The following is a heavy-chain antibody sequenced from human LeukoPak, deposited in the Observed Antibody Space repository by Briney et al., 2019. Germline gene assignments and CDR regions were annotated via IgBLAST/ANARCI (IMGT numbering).Heavy chain of an antibody. CDR1: GGSISSGDYY. J-gene: IGHJ5*02. V-gene: IGHV4-30-4*08. CDR2: IYYSGST. D-gene: IGHD3-10*01. CDR3: ARDRDSNIWFGELHWFDP. Sequence: PSETLSLTCTVSGGSISSGDYYWSWIRQPPGKGLEWIGYIYYSGSTYYNPSLKSRVTISVDTSKNQFSLKLSSVTAADTAVYYCARDRDSNIWFGELHWFDPWGQGTLVTVSS.